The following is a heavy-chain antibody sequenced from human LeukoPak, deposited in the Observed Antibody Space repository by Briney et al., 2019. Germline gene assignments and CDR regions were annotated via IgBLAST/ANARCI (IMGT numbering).Heavy chain of an antibody. Sequence: GESLKISCTASGFTFGDYAMSWVRQAPGKGLEWVGFIRSKAYGGTTEYAASVKGRFTISRDDSKSIAYLQMNSLKTEDTAVSYCTRDEPYYGSGSYQKSDYYYYGMDVWGQGTTVTVSS. CDR3: TRDEPYYGSGSYQKSDYYYYGMDV. J-gene: IGHJ6*02. CDR2: IRSKAYGGTT. V-gene: IGHV3-49*04. CDR1: GFTFGDYA. D-gene: IGHD3-10*01.